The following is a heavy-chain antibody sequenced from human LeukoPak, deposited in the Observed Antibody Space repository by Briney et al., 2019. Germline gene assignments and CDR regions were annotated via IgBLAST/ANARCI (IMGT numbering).Heavy chain of an antibody. D-gene: IGHD2-2*01. CDR3: AKGPPCCSTSCYVLGYFDY. J-gene: IGHJ4*02. V-gene: IGHV3-30*02. CDR1: GFTFSSYG. CDR2: IRYDGSNK. Sequence: GGSLRLSCAASGFTFSSYGMHWVRQAPGKGLEWVAFIRYDGSNKYYADSVKGRFTISRDNSKNTLYLQMNSLRAEDTAVYYCAKGPPCCSTSCYVLGYFDYWGQGTLVTVSS.